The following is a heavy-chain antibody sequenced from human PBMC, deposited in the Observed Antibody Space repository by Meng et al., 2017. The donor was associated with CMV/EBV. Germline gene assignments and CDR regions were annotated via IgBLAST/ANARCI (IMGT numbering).Heavy chain of an antibody. CDR3: ARDSYCCGDCYSDY. D-gene: IGHD2-21*01. V-gene: IGHV3-66*02. CDR1: GFTVSSNY. J-gene: IGHJ4*02. Sequence: GGSLRLSCVASGFTVSSNYMSWVRQAPGKGLEWVSVIYSVGSTYYADSVKDRFAISRDNSKNTLYLQLNSLRAEEASVYYCARDSYCCGDCYSDYWGQGTLVTVSS. CDR2: IYSVGST.